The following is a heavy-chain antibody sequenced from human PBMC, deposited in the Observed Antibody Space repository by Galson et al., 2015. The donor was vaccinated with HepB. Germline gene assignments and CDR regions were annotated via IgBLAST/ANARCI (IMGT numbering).Heavy chain of an antibody. Sequence: SETLSLTCAVYGGSFSGYYWSWIRQPPGKGLEWIGEINHSGSTNYNPSLKSRVTISVDTSKNQFSLKLSSVTAADTAVYYCARAGGRHTLDYWGQGTLVTVSS. CDR1: GGSFSGYY. CDR2: INHSGST. D-gene: IGHD1-1*01. V-gene: IGHV4-34*01. J-gene: IGHJ4*02. CDR3: ARAGGRHTLDY.